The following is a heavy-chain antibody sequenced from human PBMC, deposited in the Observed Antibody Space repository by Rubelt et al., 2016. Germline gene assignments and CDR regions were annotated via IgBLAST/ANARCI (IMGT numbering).Heavy chain of an antibody. V-gene: IGHV3-30*02. Sequence: QVQLVESGGGVVQPGGSLRLSCAASGFTFSSYGMHWVRQAPGKGLEWVAFIRYDGSNKYYADSVKGRFTISRDNSKNTLYLQMNSLRAEDTAVYYCAKAGLYYDSSGYPGGYFDYWGQGTLVTVSS. J-gene: IGHJ4*02. CDR1: GFTFSSYG. D-gene: IGHD3-22*01. CDR3: AKAGLYYDSSGYPGGYFDY. CDR2: IRYDGSNK.